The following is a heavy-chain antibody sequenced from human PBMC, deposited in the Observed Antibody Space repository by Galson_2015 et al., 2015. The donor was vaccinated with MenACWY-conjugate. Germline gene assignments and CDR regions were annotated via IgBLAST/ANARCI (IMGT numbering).Heavy chain of an antibody. J-gene: IGHJ4*02. D-gene: IGHD2/OR15-2a*01. CDR2: TYYRSKWYN. Sequence: CAISGDSVSSSSAAWNWIRQSPSRGLEWLGRTYYRSKWYNDYASSVKSRITISPDTSKNHISLQLNSVTPEDTAVYYCAREAMHSTNFYAVDYWGQGTLVTVSS. CDR3: AREAMHSTNFYAVDY. CDR1: GDSVSSSSAA. V-gene: IGHV6-1*01.